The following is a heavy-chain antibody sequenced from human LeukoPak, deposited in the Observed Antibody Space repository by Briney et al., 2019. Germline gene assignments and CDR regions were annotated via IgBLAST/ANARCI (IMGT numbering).Heavy chain of an antibody. J-gene: IGHJ4*02. Sequence: GRSLRLSCAASGFTFSSYGMHWVRQAPGKGLEWVAVISYDGSNKYYADSVKGRFTISRDNSKNTLYLQMNSLRAEDTAVYYCARGSPPRRNYDSRGYYSYYFDYWGQGTLVTVSS. CDR1: GFTFSSYG. CDR2: ISYDGSNK. V-gene: IGHV3-30*03. D-gene: IGHD3-22*01. CDR3: ARGSPPRRNYDSRGYYSYYFDY.